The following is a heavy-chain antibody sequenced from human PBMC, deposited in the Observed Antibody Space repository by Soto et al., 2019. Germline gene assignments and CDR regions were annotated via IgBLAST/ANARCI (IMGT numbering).Heavy chain of an antibody. CDR3: ARLNCGSYSRTYYYYCDGMDV. Sequence: QVQLVQSGAEVKKPWSSVKVSCKASGGTFSSYAISWLRQAPGQGLEWMGGIIPIFGTANYAQKFQGRVTITADKSTSAADMEMSSLRSEDTAVYYCARLNCGSYSRTYYYYCDGMDVWGQGTTVTVSS. J-gene: IGHJ6*02. D-gene: IGHD1-26*01. CDR1: GGTFSSYA. CDR2: IIPIFGTA. V-gene: IGHV1-69*06.